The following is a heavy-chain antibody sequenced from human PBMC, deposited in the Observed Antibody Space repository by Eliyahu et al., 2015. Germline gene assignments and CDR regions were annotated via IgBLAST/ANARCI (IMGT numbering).Heavy chain of an antibody. J-gene: IGHJ6*02. CDR3: ARDGGSYYFYGMDV. V-gene: IGHV3-21*01. CDR1: GFXFSSYS. CDR2: ISSSSSYI. Sequence: VQLVESGGGLVKPGGSLRLSCAASGFXFSSYSMNWVRQAPGKGLEWVSSISSSSSYIYYADSVKGRFTISRDNAKNSLYLQMNSLRAEDTAVYYCARDGGSYYFYGMDVWGQGTTVTVSS. D-gene: IGHD3-10*01.